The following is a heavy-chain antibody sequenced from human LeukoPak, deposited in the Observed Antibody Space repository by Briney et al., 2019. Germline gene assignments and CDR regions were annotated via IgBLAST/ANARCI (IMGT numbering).Heavy chain of an antibody. V-gene: IGHV3-30-3*01. Sequence: GSLRLSCAASGFTFYSYGMHWVRQAPGKGLEWVAVISYEGSNKYYADSVKGRFTISRDNSKSTLYLQMNSLRAEDTAVYYCASDSSDYYLGYFDYWGQGTLVTVSP. CDR2: ISYEGSNK. CDR3: ASDSSDYYLGYFDY. D-gene: IGHD3-22*01. J-gene: IGHJ4*02. CDR1: GFTFYSYG.